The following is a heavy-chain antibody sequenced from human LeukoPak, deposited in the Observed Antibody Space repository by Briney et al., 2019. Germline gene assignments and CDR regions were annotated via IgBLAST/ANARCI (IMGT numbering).Heavy chain of an antibody. V-gene: IGHV3-66*01. Sequence: GGSLRLSCAASEFSVGSNYMTWVRQAPGKGLEWVSLIYSGGSTYYADSVKGRFTISRDNSKNTLYLQMNSLSAEDTAVYYCAKVRLGYCSGGSCSRGGTPMDVWSKGTTVTISS. J-gene: IGHJ6*03. CDR2: IYSGGST. CDR3: AKVRLGYCSGGSCSRGGTPMDV. CDR1: EFSVGSNY. D-gene: IGHD2-15*01.